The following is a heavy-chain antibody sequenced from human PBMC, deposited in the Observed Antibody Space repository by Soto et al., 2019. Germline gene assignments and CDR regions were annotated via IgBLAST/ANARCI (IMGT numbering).Heavy chain of an antibody. CDR3: TTDAGNVDIVATID. CDR1: GFTFSNAW. J-gene: IGHJ4*02. CDR2: IKSKTDGGTT. D-gene: IGHD5-12*01. Sequence: PGGSLKLSCAASGFTFSNAWMSWVRQAPGKGLEWVGRIKSKTDGGTTDYAAPVKGRFTISRDDSKNTLYLQMNSLKTEDTAVYYCTTDAGNVDIVATIDWGQGTLVTVSS. V-gene: IGHV3-15*01.